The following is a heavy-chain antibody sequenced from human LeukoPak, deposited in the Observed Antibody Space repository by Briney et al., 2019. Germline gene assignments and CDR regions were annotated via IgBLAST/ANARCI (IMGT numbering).Heavy chain of an antibody. V-gene: IGHV3-21*01. CDR2: ISGSSSYI. D-gene: IGHD6-13*01. J-gene: IGHJ4*02. CDR3: ASSWGSSWYLDY. CDR1: GFTFSSYS. Sequence: GGSLRLSCAAPGFTFSSYSMNWVRQAPGKGLEWVSSISGSSSYIYYADSVKGRFTISRDNAKNSLYLQMNSLRAEDTALYYCASSWGSSWYLDYWGQGTLVTVSS.